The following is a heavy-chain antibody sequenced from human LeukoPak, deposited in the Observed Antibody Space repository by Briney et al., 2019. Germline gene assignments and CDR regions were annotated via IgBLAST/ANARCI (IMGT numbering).Heavy chain of an antibody. CDR1: GFTFSSHW. CDR3: ARDKVVGATVFDY. CDR2: IKQDESEI. D-gene: IGHD1-26*01. J-gene: IGHJ4*02. Sequence: GGSLRLSCVASGFTFSSHWMSWVRQAPGEGPEWVANIKQDESEIYYVDSVKGRFTISRDNAKNSLYLQMNSLRAEDTAVYYCARDKVVGATVFDYWGQGTLVTVST. V-gene: IGHV3-7*01.